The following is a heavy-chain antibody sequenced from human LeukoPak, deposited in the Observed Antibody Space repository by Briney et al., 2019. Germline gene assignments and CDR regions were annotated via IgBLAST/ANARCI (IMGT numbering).Heavy chain of an antibody. CDR2: IYYSGST. Sequence: SETLSLTCTVSGGSISTYYWSWIRQPPGKGLEWIGYIYYSGSTNYKPSLKSRVTISVDTSKNQFSLKLRSVTAADTAVYYCARGMYYNFWSGPRDYYYMDVWGKGTTVTVSS. D-gene: IGHD3-3*01. CDR3: ARGMYYNFWSGPRDYYYMDV. J-gene: IGHJ6*03. V-gene: IGHV4-59*01. CDR1: GGSISTYY.